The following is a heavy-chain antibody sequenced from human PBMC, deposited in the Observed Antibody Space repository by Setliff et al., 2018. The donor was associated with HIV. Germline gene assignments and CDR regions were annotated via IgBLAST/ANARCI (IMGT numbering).Heavy chain of an antibody. Sequence: PGGSLRLSCTASGFTFGDYAMAWVRQAPGKGLEWVGFIRSKAYGGTAEYSASVKGRFTISRDDSKTIAYLQMNNLNTEDTAVYYCTREGCGGYYTYYFYYWGQGTLVTVSS. D-gene: IGHD3-3*01. CDR3: TREGCGGYYTYYFYY. V-gene: IGHV3-49*04. J-gene: IGHJ4*02. CDR2: IRSKAYGGTA. CDR1: GFTFGDYA.